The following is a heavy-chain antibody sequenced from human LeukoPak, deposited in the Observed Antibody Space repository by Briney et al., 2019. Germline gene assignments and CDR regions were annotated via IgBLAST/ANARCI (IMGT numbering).Heavy chain of an antibody. CDR1: GGSITSSPYH. V-gene: IGHV4-39*07. CDR3: ARSMVTTDRNFDH. CDR2: VSHSGAT. Sequence: SETLSLTCTVSGGSITSSPYHWAWIRQPPGRGPEWIGTVSHSGATQYNPSLTSRVTISLDTSKNQFSLSLDSVAAADTAVFYCARSMVTTDRNFDHWGQGTLVTVSS. D-gene: IGHD2-21*02. J-gene: IGHJ4*02.